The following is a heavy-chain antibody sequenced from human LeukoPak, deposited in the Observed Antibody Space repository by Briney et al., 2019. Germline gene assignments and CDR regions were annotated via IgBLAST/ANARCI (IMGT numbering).Heavy chain of an antibody. CDR1: GGSISSYY. J-gene: IGHJ5*02. Sequence: SETLSLTCTLSGGSISSYYWSWIRQPPGKGLEWIGYIYYSGSTNYNPSLKSRVTISVDTSKNQFSLKLSSVTAADTAVYYCARHVGFITMVRGVINNNWFDPWGQGTLVTVSS. D-gene: IGHD3-10*01. CDR2: IYYSGST. CDR3: ARHVGFITMVRGVINNNWFDP. V-gene: IGHV4-59*08.